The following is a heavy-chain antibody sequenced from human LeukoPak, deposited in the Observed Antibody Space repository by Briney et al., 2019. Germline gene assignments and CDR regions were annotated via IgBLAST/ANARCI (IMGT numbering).Heavy chain of an antibody. V-gene: IGHV1-46*01. CDR3: ARDGAKDCSGGSCLFDP. J-gene: IGHJ5*02. CDR2: INPSGGST. D-gene: IGHD2-15*01. Sequence: GASVKVSCKASGYTFTSYYMHWVRQAPGQGLEWMGIINPSGGSTSYAQKFQGRVTMTTDTSTSTAYMELRSLRSDDTAVYYCARDGAKDCSGGSCLFDPWGQGTLVTVSS. CDR1: GYTFTSYY.